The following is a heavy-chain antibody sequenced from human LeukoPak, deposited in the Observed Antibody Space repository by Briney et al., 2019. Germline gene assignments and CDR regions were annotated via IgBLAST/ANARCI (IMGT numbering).Heavy chain of an antibody. CDR2: IYYSGST. J-gene: IGHJ3*02. V-gene: IGHV4-59*12. D-gene: IGHD3-10*01. Sequence: SETLSLTCTVSGGSISSYYWSWIRQPPGKGLEWIGSIYYSGSTYYNPSLKSRVTISVDTSKNQFSLKLSSVTAADTAVYYCARVLWFGEYAFDIWGQGTMVTVSS. CDR1: GGSISSYY. CDR3: ARVLWFGEYAFDI.